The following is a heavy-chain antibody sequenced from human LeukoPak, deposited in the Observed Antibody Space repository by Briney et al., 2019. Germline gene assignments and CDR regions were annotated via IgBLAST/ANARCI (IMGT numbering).Heavy chain of an antibody. CDR2: ISSSGST. J-gene: IGHJ6*03. CDR1: GDSISSGDYY. V-gene: IGHV4-61*02. CDR3: ARYRRVDTAISLLGYYYYYYMDV. D-gene: IGHD5-18*01. Sequence: TSSETLSLTCTVSGDSISSGDYYWSWIRQPAGKGLEWIGRISSSGSTNYNPSLKSRVTISVDKSKNQFSLKLSSVTAADTAVYYCARYRRVDTAISLLGYYYYYYMDVWGKGTTVTVSS.